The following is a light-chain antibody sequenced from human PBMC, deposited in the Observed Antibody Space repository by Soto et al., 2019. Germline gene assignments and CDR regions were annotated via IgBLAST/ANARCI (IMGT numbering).Light chain of an antibody. V-gene: IGKV1-5*01. J-gene: IGKJ1*01. CDR3: QQFSAYST. CDR1: QSIDNW. Sequence: DIQTTQSPSTLSASVGDRVTITCRASQSIDNWLAWYQQKPGKAPKLLIYAASTLETGVPSRFSGSGSGTEFTLTIKSLQPDDFETYYCQQFSAYSTFGQGTKV. CDR2: AAS.